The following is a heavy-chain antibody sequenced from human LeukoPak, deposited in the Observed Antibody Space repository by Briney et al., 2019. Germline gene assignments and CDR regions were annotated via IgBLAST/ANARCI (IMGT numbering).Heavy chain of an antibody. V-gene: IGHV3-23*01. CDR1: GFSFSNYD. CDR3: VKEGITYIRGGNGMDV. CDR2: ISPGHAT. Sequence: GGSLSLSCAASGFSFSNYDMTWVRQAPGEGVEWGSSISPGHATFYADSVKGRFSISRDNSRNTLYLQMSGLRAEDTAVYHCVKEGITYIRGGNGMDVWGQGTTVTVSS. J-gene: IGHJ6*02. D-gene: IGHD3-10*01.